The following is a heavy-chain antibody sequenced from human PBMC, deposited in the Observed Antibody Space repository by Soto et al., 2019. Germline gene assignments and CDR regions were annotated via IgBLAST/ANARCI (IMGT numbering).Heavy chain of an antibody. CDR3: VRDSGEQLVRRGFYYYYMDV. Sequence: GGSLRLSCAASGFTFSSYGMHWVRQAPGKGLEWVAVISYDGSNKYYADSVKGRFTISRDNAKNTLYLQMNSLRDEDTAVYYCVRDSGEQLVRRGFYYYYMDVWGKGTTVTVSS. CDR2: ISYDGSNK. J-gene: IGHJ6*03. CDR1: GFTFSSYG. V-gene: IGHV3-30*03. D-gene: IGHD6-6*01.